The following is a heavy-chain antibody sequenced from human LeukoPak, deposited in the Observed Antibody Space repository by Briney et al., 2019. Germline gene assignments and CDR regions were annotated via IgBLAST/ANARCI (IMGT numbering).Heavy chain of an antibody. V-gene: IGHV3-74*01. CDR2: IEGDGNRI. CDR3: TRDWRNLGYDY. Sequence: GGSLRLSCAASGFTFSSYSMNWVRQAPGKGLEWVSRIEGDGNRITYADSVKGRFTISRDNAKNTLYLQMNSLRAEDTAVYYCTRDWRNLGYDYWGQGTLVTVSS. D-gene: IGHD5-12*01. J-gene: IGHJ4*02. CDR1: GFTFSSYS.